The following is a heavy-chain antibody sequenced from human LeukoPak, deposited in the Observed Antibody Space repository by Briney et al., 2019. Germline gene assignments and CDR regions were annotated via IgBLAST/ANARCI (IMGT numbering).Heavy chain of an antibody. CDR3: ARGARGVIIVYGY. Sequence: GGSLRLSCAASGFTFSSYWMSWVRQAPGKGLEWVANIKQDGSEKYYVDSVKGRFTISRDNAKNSLYLQMNSLRAEDTAVYHCARGARGVIIVYGYWGQGTLVTVSS. V-gene: IGHV3-7*01. CDR1: GFTFSSYW. D-gene: IGHD3-10*01. J-gene: IGHJ4*02. CDR2: IKQDGSEK.